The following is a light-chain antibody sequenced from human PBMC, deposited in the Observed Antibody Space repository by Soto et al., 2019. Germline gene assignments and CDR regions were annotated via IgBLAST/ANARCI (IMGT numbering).Light chain of an antibody. J-gene: IGLJ3*02. CDR2: DVS. CDR3: CSYPGSHTWV. CDR1: NSDIGNYKF. V-gene: IGLV2-11*01. Sequence: QSALTQPRSVSGSPGQSVTISCTGTNSDIGNYKFVSWYQQHPGKAPKVMIYDVSKRPSGVPDRFSGSKSGNTASLTISGLQAEDEADYYCCSYPGSHTWVFGGGTKVTVL.